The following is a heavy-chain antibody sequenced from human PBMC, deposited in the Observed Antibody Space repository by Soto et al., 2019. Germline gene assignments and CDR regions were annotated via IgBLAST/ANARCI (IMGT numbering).Heavy chain of an antibody. CDR1: GYSFKNYA. V-gene: IGHV1-3*01. Sequence: GASVKVSCKATGYSFKNYAVHWVRQAPGQRLEWMGFTNEGSGNTRFSQKFQGRISITRDTSASTVYLDLSSLTSEDTAICYCARDDRSVSGVVTLDHWGPGTLVTVSS. CDR3: ARDDRSVSGVVTLDH. CDR2: TNEGSGNT. D-gene: IGHD3-3*01. J-gene: IGHJ4*02.